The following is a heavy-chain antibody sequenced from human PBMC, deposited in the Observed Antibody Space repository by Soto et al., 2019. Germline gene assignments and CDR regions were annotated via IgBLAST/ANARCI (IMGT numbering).Heavy chain of an antibody. Sequence: PSDTPSLTXAVSGDSVSRDGDSWNWIRQPPGRGLEWLGHIHHNGGTYYNPSLKSRVTISVDTSRNQVSLKLTSVTAADTAVYYCARTDGTTTFGYFDYWGQGTLVTVSS. V-gene: IGHV4-30-2*01. D-gene: IGHD4-4*01. CDR3: ARTDGTTTFGYFDY. CDR1: GDSVSRDGDS. CDR2: IHHNGGT. J-gene: IGHJ4*02.